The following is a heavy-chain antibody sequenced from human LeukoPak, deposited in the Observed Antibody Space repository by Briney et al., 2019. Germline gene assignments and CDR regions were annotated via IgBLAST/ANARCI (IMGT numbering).Heavy chain of an antibody. V-gene: IGHV4-34*01. CDR3: ARLILTGYYGMDV. CDR1: GESFSTFY. Sequence: PSETLSLACTVYGESFSTFYWSWIRQSPGKGLEWIGEVNHSGSTNYNPSLKSRVIISVDTSNNQFSLKLSSVTAADTAVYYCARLILTGYYGMDVWGQGTTVTVSS. D-gene: IGHD3-9*01. CDR2: VNHSGST. J-gene: IGHJ6*02.